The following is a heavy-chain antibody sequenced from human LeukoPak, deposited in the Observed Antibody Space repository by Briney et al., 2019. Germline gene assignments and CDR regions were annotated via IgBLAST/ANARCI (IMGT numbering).Heavy chain of an antibody. CDR1: GFTFSDYY. CDR3: ARESSVGQQLVPEYFQY. CDR2: ISYDGSSK. Sequence: GGSLRLSCAASGFTFSDYYMSRIRQAPGKGLEWVAVISYDGSSKYYADSVKGRFTISRDNSKNTLYLKMNSLRAEDTAVYYCARESSVGQQLVPEYFQYWGQGTLVSVSS. J-gene: IGHJ1*01. D-gene: IGHD6-13*01. V-gene: IGHV3-30-3*01.